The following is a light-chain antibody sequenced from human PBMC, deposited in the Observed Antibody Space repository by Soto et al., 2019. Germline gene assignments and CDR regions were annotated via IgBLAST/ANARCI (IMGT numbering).Light chain of an antibody. Sequence: QPVLTQPASVSGSPGQSITISCTGTSSDVDGYNYVSWYQQHPGKAPKLMIYDVSNRPSGVSNRFSGSKSGNTASLTISGLQAEDEADYYCSSCTTSRTVVFGGGTKLTVL. CDR1: SSDVDGYNY. CDR2: DVS. CDR3: SSCTTSRTVV. V-gene: IGLV2-14*01. J-gene: IGLJ2*01.